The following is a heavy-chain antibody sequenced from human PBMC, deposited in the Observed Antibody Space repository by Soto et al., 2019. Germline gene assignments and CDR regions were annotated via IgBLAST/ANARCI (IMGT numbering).Heavy chain of an antibody. J-gene: IGHJ6*02. CDR1: GFTFSGYS. Sequence: GGSLRLSCAASGFTFSGYSMNWVRQAPGKGLEWISYIHASSISNIYYADSVKGRFTISRDNAKNSLYLQMDSLRAEDTAVYYCARDGTTGTANYHYAMDVWGQGTTVTVSS. V-gene: IGHV3-48*04. D-gene: IGHD4-17*01. CDR3: ARDGTTGTANYHYAMDV. CDR2: IHASSISNI.